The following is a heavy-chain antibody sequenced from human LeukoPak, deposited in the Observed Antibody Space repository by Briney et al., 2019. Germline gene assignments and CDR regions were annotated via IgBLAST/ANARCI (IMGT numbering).Heavy chain of an antibody. D-gene: IGHD5-18*01. V-gene: IGHV3-33*01. CDR3: AILSGYSLDY. J-gene: IGHJ4*02. CDR1: GFTFSSYG. Sequence: VGSLRLSCAASGFTFSSYGMHWVRQAPGKGLEWVAVIWYDGSNKYYADSVKGRFTISRDNSKNTLYLQMNSLRAEDTAVYYCAILSGYSLDYWGQGTLVTVSS. CDR2: IWYDGSNK.